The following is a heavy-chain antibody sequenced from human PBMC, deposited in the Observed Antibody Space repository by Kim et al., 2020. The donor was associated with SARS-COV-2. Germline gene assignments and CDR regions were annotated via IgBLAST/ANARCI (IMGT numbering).Heavy chain of an antibody. CDR3: ASRILDN. CDR1: GFIFSSYW. J-gene: IGHJ4*02. CDR2: IKQDGSEK. D-gene: IGHD2-15*01. Sequence: GGSLRLSCAASGFIFSSYWMSWVRQAPGKGLEWVANIKQDGSEKYYVDSVKGRFTISRDNAKNSLYLQMNSLRAEDTAVYYCASRILDNWGQGTLVTVSS. V-gene: IGHV3-7*01.